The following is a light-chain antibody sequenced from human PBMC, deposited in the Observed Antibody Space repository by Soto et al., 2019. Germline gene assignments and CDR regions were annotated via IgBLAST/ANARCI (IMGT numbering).Light chain of an antibody. J-gene: IGKJ1*01. CDR1: QGISTY. CDR3: QQSYSITWT. V-gene: IGKV1-39*01. CDR2: AAS. Sequence: DIQMTQSPSSLSASVGDRVTITCRASQGISTYLNWYQQKPGKAPKLLIYAASSVQSGVPSRFSGSGSETDFTLTISSMQPEDFATYSCQQSYSITWTFGQGTKVDIK.